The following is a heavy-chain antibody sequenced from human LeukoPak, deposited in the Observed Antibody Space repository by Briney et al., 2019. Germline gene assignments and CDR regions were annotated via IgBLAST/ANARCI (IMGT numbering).Heavy chain of an antibody. Sequence: GGCLRLSCAASVFTFSSYAMRCVRQPPARGLECVSAISGNGGSTYYADSVRGRLTISRDNSKNALYLQMNSLRGEDTAVYYCATQPDFWSGYSDDLWAQRTLVTVSS. J-gene: IGHJ4*02. D-gene: IGHD3-3*01. CDR3: ATQPDFWSGYSDDL. CDR2: ISGNGGST. CDR1: VFTFSSYA. V-gene: IGHV3-23*01.